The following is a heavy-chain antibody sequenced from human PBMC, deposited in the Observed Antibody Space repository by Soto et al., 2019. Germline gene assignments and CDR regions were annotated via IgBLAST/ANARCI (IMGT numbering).Heavy chain of an antibody. CDR2: ISTRSDI. V-gene: IGHV3-21*01. CDR3: ASEGPHTPLTYG. D-gene: IGHD3-9*01. Sequence: GKGLEWVASISTRSDIYYADSVKGRFTISRDNAKNSVSLQMNSLRAEDTAVYFFASEGPHTPLTYG. J-gene: IGHJ6*01.